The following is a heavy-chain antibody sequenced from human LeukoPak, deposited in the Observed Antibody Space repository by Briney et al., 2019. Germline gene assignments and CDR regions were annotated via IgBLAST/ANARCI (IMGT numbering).Heavy chain of an antibody. Sequence: GGSLRLSCAASGFTFRNYDMHWVRQASGKGLEWVSGIDTAGGRSYAVSGKGRFTISRDNAKNSLSLQMNNLTVGDAAVYFCARGGSLYDASYYYYLDVGSTGTRVTVPS. CDR3: ARGGSLYDASYYYYLDV. D-gene: IGHD2/OR15-2a*01. V-gene: IGHV3-13*01. CDR2: IDTAGGR. CDR1: GFTFRNYD. J-gene: IGHJ6*03.